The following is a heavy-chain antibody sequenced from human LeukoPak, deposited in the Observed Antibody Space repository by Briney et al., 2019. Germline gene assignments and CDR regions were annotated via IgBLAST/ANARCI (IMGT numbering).Heavy chain of an antibody. J-gene: IGHJ4*02. CDR3: ATGAMVYDY. CDR2: LSPRDGET. D-gene: IGHD3-10*01. V-gene: IGHV1-24*01. CDR1: GSTLTKIS. Sequence: GASVKVSCTVSGSTLTKISIDWVRQAPGKGREWMGSLSPRDGETSHAQKFQGRFNMTADTSTDTAYMEMSGLDSGDTAVYYCATGAMVYDYWGQGTLVIVSS.